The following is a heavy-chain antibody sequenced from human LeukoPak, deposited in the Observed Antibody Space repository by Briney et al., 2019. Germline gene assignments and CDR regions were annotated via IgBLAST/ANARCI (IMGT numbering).Heavy chain of an antibody. CDR2: INSDGSIT. CDR1: GFAFSSYW. V-gene: IGHV3-74*01. CDR3: ARGGYYYDSSGYPLPDY. J-gene: IGHJ4*02. Sequence: GGSLRLSCAASGFAFSSYWMHWVRQAPGKGLVWVSGINSDGSITSYADSVKGRLTISRDNAKKTLYLQMNSLRAEDTAVYYCARGGYYYDSSGYPLPDYWGQGTLVTVSS. D-gene: IGHD3-22*01.